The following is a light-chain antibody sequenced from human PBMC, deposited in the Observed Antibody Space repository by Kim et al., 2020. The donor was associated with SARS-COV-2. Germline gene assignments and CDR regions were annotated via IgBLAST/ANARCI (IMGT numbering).Light chain of an antibody. V-gene: IGKV1-13*02. J-gene: IGKJ2*01. CDR1: QGISSA. CDR2: DAF. Sequence: RSASVGDKVTITCRASQGISSALAWYQQKPGKAPKHLIYDAFSLESGVPSRFSGSGSGTDFPLTISSLQPEDFATYYCQQFNSYYTFGQGTKLEI. CDR3: QQFNSYYT.